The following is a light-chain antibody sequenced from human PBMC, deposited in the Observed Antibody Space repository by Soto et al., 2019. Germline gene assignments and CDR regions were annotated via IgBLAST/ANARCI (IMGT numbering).Light chain of an antibody. V-gene: IGLV3-12*02. CDR3: QVWDSATDPYV. CDR1: NIGSKA. CDR2: SDS. Sequence: SYELTQPHSVSVATAQMARITRGGSNIGSKAVQWYQQKPGHDPVLVIYSDSNRPSGIPERFSGSDPGNTATLTASGIGAGDEADYYCQVWDSATDPYVFGTRTKVTVL. J-gene: IGLJ1*01.